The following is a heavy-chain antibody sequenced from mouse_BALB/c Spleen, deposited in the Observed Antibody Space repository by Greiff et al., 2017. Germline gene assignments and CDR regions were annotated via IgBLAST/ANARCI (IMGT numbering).Heavy chain of an antibody. Sequence: VKVEESGPGLVAPSQSLSITCTVSGFSLTSYGVHWVRQPPGKGLEWLGVIWAGGSTNYNSALMSRLSISKDNSKSKVFLKMNSLQTDDTAMYYCARDRRGGGDAMNYGGQGTSVTVSS. CDR1: GFSLTSYG. CDR3: ARDRRGGGDAMNY. J-gene: IGHJ4*01. CDR2: IWAGGST. V-gene: IGHV2-9*02.